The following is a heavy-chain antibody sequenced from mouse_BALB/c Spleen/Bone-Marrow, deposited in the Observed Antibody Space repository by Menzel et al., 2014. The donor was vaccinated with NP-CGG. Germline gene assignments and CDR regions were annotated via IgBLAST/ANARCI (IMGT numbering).Heavy chain of an antibody. CDR1: GYTFTSYY. J-gene: IGHJ2*02. Sequence: QVQLQQSGAELVKPGASVKLSCKASGYTFTSYYMYWVKQRPGQGLEWTGEITPSNGDTNFNEKFKSKATLTVDKSSSTAYMQLSSLTSEDSAVYYCARGRTTVVSDYWGQGTSLTVSS. D-gene: IGHD1-1*01. V-gene: IGHV1-53*01. CDR3: ARGRTTVVSDY. CDR2: ITPSNGDT.